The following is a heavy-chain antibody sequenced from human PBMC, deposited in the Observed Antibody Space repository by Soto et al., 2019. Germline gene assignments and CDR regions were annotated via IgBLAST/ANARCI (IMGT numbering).Heavy chain of an antibody. D-gene: IGHD3-16*02. CDR3: ARIIDGHGVDV. V-gene: IGHV3-23*01. CDR1: GFTFSNHG. Sequence: GESLKISCAASGFTFSNHGMTWVRQAPGEGLEWVSSISGTGFATYYGDSAKGRFTVSRDNPKNALYLQMNSLRAEDTAVYYCARIIDGHGVDVWGQGTSVTVSS. CDR2: ISGTGFAT. J-gene: IGHJ6*02.